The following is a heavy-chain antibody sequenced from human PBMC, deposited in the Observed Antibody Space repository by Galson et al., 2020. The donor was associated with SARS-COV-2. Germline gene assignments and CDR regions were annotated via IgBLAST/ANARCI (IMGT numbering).Heavy chain of an antibody. Sequence: GESLKISCAASGFTFSSYAMHWVRQAPGKGLEWVAVISYDGSNKYYADSVKGRFTISRDNSKNTLYLQMNSLRAEDTAVYYCARAQWGSWFDAFDIWGQGTMVTVSS. V-gene: IGHV3-30-3*01. CDR3: ARAQWGSWFDAFDI. J-gene: IGHJ3*02. CDR1: GFTFSSYA. CDR2: ISYDGSNK. D-gene: IGHD6-13*01.